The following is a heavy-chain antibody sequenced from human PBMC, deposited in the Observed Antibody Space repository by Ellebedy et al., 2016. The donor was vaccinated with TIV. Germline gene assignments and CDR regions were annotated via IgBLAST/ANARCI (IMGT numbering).Heavy chain of an antibody. V-gene: IGHV4-39*01. CDR2: IYYSGST. CDR3: ARQGPAEYFQH. CDR1: GGSISSSSYY. Sequence: SETLSLTXTVSGGSISSSSYYWGWIRQPPGKGLEWIGSIYYSGSTYYNPSLKSRVTISVDTSKNQFSLKLSSVTAADTAVYYCARQGPAEYFQHWGQGTLVTVSS. J-gene: IGHJ1*01.